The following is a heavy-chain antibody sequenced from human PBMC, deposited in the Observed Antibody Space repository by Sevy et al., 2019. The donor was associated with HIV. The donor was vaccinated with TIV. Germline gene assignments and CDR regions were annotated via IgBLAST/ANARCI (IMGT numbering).Heavy chain of an antibody. CDR2: INPKSGGT. CDR1: GYTFTDYY. D-gene: IGHD2-2*01. CDR3: ARDSVVVPAALRY. Sequence: ASVKVSCKASGYTFTDYYLHWVRQAPGQGLEWMGWINPKSGGTKFAQKFQGRVTLTRDTSMSTAYIDLSRLRSDDTAMYYCARDSVVVPAALRYWGQGTLVTVSS. V-gene: IGHV1-2*02. J-gene: IGHJ4*02.